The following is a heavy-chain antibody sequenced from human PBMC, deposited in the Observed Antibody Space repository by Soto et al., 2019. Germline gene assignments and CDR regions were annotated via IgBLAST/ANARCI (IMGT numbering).Heavy chain of an antibody. V-gene: IGHV4-61*01. CDR1: GGSVSSGSYY. CDR2: IYYSGST. CDR3: ARAETYYDPFDY. D-gene: IGHD3-22*01. J-gene: IGHJ4*02. Sequence: QVQLQESGPGLVKPSETLSLTCTVSGGSVSSGSYYWSWIRQPPGKGLEWIGYIYYSGSTNYNPSLKSRVTISVDTSKNRFSLKLSSVTAADTAVYYCARAETYYDPFDYWGQGTLVTVSS.